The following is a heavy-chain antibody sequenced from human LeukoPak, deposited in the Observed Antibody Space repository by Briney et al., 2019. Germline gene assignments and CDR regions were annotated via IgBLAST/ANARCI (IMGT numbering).Heavy chain of an antibody. V-gene: IGHV3-30*02. CDR3: AKDGGTFTFYNYYMDV. CDR2: IRYDGSHK. CDR1: GLTFSSYG. J-gene: IGHJ6*03. Sequence: PGGSLRLSCAASGLTFSSYGLHWVRQAPGKGLEWVAFIRYDGSHKYYAESVKDRFTISRDNSNDTLYLHMNSLRPEDTAVYYCAKDGGTFTFYNYYMDVWGKGTTVTISS. D-gene: IGHD3-3*01.